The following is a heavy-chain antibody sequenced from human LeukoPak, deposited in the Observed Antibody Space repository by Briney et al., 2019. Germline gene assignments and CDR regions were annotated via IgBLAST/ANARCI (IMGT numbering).Heavy chain of an antibody. D-gene: IGHD6-19*01. V-gene: IGHV3-23*01. CDR3: AKASGWPYYFDY. J-gene: IGHJ4*02. Sequence: GGSLRLSCAASGFAFSSYAMNWVRQAPGKGLEWVSVISESGASTDYADSVKGRFTISRDNSKNTLYLQMNSLRAEDTAVFYCAKASGWPYYFDYWGQGTLVTVSS. CDR1: GFAFSSYA. CDR2: ISESGAST.